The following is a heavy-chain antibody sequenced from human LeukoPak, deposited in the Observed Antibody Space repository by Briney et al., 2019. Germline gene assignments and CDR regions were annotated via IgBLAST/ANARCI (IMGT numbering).Heavy chain of an antibody. V-gene: IGHV4-39*01. CDR3: ARTRIAAAGTSYFDY. Sequence: SETLSLTCTVSGGSISSRSDYWGWIRQPPGKGLEWIGSIYYSGSTYYNPSLKSRVTISVDTSKNQFSLKLSSVTAADTAVYYCARTRIAAAGTSYFDYWGQGTLVTVSS. CDR1: GGSISSRSDY. J-gene: IGHJ4*02. D-gene: IGHD6-13*01. CDR2: IYYSGST.